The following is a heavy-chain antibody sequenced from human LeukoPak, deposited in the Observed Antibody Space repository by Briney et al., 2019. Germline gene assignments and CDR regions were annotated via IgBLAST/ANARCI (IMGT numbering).Heavy chain of an antibody. V-gene: IGHV5-51*01. Sequence: GESLKISCKGSGYSFTSYWIGWVRQMPGKGLEWMVILYPGDSDTRYSPSFQGQVTISADKSISTAYLQWSSLKASDTAMYYCARRGLRGIVVVPAVHDAFDIWGQGTMVTVSS. CDR3: ARRGLRGIVVVPAVHDAFDI. CDR1: GYSFTSYW. CDR2: LYPGDSDT. D-gene: IGHD2-2*01. J-gene: IGHJ3*02.